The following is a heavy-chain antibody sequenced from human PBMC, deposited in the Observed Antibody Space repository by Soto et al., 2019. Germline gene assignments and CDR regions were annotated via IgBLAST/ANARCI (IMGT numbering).Heavy chain of an antibody. V-gene: IGHV3-7*01. CDR1: GFTFSNYW. J-gene: IGHJ4*02. Sequence: EVQLVESGGGLVQPGGSLRLSCAASGFTFSNYWMSWVRQAPGKGLEWVVNIKQDGSEKNYVDSVKGRFTISRDNAKNSLDLQMNSLRAEDTAVYYCASVAIWGQGTPVTVSS. CDR2: IKQDGSEK. CDR3: ASVAI. D-gene: IGHD5-12*01.